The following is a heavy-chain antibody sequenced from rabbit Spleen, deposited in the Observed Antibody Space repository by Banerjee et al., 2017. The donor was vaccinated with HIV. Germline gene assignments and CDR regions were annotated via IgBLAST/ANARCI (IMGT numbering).Heavy chain of an antibody. CDR1: GVSFSSSYY. J-gene: IGHJ4*01. V-gene: IGHV1S40*01. Sequence: VESGGDLVKPGASLTLTCTASGVSFSSSYYMCWVRQAPGKGLEWIACIYAGGSGSPAYASRAEGRFPISKTPSPVELKMTSLAAADTAPYFCARDYGGTTSYYLALWGPGTLVTVS. CDR3: ARDYGGTTSYYLAL. CDR2: IYAGGSGSP. D-gene: IGHD8-1*01.